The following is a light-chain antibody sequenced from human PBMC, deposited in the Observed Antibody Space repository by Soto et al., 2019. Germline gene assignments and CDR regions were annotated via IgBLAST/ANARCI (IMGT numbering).Light chain of an antibody. V-gene: IGKV3-20*01. CDR1: QSVSSSY. Sequence: EIVLTQSPGTLSLSPGERATLFCRASQSVSSSYLAWYQQKPGQAPRLLIYGASSRATGIPDRFSGSESGTDFTLTITRLKPEDFAVYYCQQYGTSPPTTFGQGTRLESK. CDR2: GAS. J-gene: IGKJ5*01. CDR3: QQYGTSPPTT.